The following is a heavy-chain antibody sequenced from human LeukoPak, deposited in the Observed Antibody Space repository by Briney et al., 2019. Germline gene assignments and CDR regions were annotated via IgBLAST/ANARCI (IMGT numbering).Heavy chain of an antibody. J-gene: IGHJ4*02. D-gene: IGHD1-26*01. Sequence: GGSLRLSCAAPGFTFSSYWMHWVRQAPGKGLVWVSRINSDGSSTSYADSVKGRFTISRDNAKNTLYLQMDSLRAEDTAMYYCARGTGSYYYLGYWGQGTLVTVSS. CDR2: INSDGSST. V-gene: IGHV3-74*01. CDR1: GFTFSSYW. CDR3: ARGTGSYYYLGY.